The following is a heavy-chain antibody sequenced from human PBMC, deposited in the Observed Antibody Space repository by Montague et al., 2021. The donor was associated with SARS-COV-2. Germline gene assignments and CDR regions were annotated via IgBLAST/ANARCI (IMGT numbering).Heavy chain of an antibody. Sequence: SETLSLTCSVSGGPISSYYWSWIRQSPGKGLEWIGYIFHSGITDYNPSLKSRVTISVDMSKNQFSLQLNSVTAADTAVYYCAGGYGSGSYSSWGQGTLVTVSS. J-gene: IGHJ4*02. V-gene: IGHV4-59*13. CDR2: IFHSGIT. D-gene: IGHD3-10*01. CDR3: AGGYGSGSYSS. CDR1: GGPISSYY.